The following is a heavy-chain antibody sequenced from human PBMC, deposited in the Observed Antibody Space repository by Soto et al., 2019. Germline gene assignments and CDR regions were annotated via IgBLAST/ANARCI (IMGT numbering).Heavy chain of an antibody. CDR2: INAANDHT. V-gene: IGHV1-3*01. Sequence: QVQLVQSGTEVKKPGASVKLSCMASGYTFTDYAMHWVRQAPGQSPEWMGWINAANDHTKFSQKFQGRVTITRDTSASTVYIEVKSLRSEDTAVYYCARPLLSGDYVYPFQHWGQGTLVIVSS. CDR3: ARPLLSGDYVYPFQH. J-gene: IGHJ1*01. D-gene: IGHD4-17*01. CDR1: GYTFTDYA.